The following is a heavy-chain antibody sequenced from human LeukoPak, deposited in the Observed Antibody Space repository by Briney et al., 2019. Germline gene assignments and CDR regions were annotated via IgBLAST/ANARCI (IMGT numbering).Heavy chain of an antibody. CDR1: GFTVSNTY. Sequence: GGSLRLSCAASGFTVSNTYISWVRQAPGKGLEWVSLIYTGGNTYYADSVKGRFTLSRDNSKNTVYLQMNSLRVEDTAMYYCATISDLLYYFDSWGQGTLVTVSS. CDR3: ATISDLLYYFDS. J-gene: IGHJ4*02. CDR2: IYTGGNT. V-gene: IGHV3-66*01.